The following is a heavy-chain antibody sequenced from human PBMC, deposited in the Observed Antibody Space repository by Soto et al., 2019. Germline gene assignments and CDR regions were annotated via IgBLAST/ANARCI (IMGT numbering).Heavy chain of an antibody. J-gene: IGHJ4*02. V-gene: IGHV3-15*07. Sequence: GGSLRLSCAASGFTFSNAWVNWVRQAPGKGLEWVGRIKSKTDGGTKDYAAPVKGRFTISRDDLKNTLYLQIFSLKTEYTAVYYCTTDLTMIVVVITPGYWGQGTQVTVSS. CDR1: GFTFSNAW. CDR3: TTDLTMIVVVITPGY. CDR2: IKSKTDGGTK. D-gene: IGHD3-22*01.